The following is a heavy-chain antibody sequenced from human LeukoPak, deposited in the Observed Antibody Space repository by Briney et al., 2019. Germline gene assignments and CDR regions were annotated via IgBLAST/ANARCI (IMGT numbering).Heavy chain of an antibody. D-gene: IGHD2-2*01. J-gene: IGHJ4*02. CDR2: STHSGST. CDR1: GGSFSGHY. Sequence: SETLSLTCAVYGGSFSGHYWTWIRQPPGKGLEWIGESTHSGSTNYNPSLKSRVSISVDTSKNQFSLKLTSLTAADTAVYHCARGQTGAAALDFWGPGTLVTVSS. CDR3: ARGQTGAAALDF. V-gene: IGHV4-34*01.